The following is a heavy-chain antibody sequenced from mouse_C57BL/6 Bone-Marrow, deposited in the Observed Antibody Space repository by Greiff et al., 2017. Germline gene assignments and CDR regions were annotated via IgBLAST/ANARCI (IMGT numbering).Heavy chain of an antibody. CDR2: IDPSASYT. Sequence: VQLQQPWAELVKPGASVKLSCKASGYTFPSYWMQWVQQRPGQGLEWIGEIDPSASYTNYNQKFKGKATLTVDTSSSTAYMQLSSLTSEDSAVYYCAYYGSSYDAMDYWGQGTSVTVSS. V-gene: IGHV1-50*01. CDR3: AYYGSSYDAMDY. J-gene: IGHJ4*01. D-gene: IGHD1-1*01. CDR1: GYTFPSYW.